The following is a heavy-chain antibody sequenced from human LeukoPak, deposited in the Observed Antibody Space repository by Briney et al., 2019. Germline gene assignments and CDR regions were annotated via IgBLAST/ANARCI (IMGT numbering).Heavy chain of an antibody. CDR3: ARGRDYVWGSYRYTQINWFDP. V-gene: IGHV4-34*01. Sequence: PSETLSLTCAVHGGSFSGYYWSWIRQPPGKGLEWIGEINHSGSTNYNPSLKSRVTISVDTSKNQFSLKLSSVTAADTAVYYCARGRDYVWGSYRYTQINWFDPWGQGTLVTVSS. CDR1: GGSFSGYY. CDR2: INHSGST. D-gene: IGHD3-16*02. J-gene: IGHJ5*02.